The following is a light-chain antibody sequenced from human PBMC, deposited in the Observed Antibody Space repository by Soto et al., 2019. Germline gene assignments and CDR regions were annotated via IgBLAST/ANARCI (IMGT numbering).Light chain of an antibody. CDR3: QPYGSSPYT. V-gene: IGKV3-20*01. Sequence: EIVLTQSPVTLSLSPGERATLSCRASQSVSSSYLAWYQQKPGQAPRLLISGAASRATGIPDTFSGSGSGTDFTLTISRLEPEYFAVYYCQPYGSSPYTFGQGTKLEIK. J-gene: IGKJ2*01. CDR1: QSVSSSY. CDR2: GAA.